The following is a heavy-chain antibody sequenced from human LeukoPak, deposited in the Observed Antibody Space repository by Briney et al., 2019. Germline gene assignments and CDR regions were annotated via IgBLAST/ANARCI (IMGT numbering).Heavy chain of an antibody. CDR2: ISFSDFGT. Sequence: PGGSLRLSCAASGFTFSNYAMSWVRQAPGKGLEWVSAISFSDFGTYYADSVKGRFTISRDNSKNTLYLQMNSLRAEDTAVYYCAKDLRFDIRGGQGTLVTVSS. D-gene: IGHD3-16*02. V-gene: IGHV3-23*01. CDR1: GFTFSNYA. CDR3: AKDLRFDIR. J-gene: IGHJ4*02.